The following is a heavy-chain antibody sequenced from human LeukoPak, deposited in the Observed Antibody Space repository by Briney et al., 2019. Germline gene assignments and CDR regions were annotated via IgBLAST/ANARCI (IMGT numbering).Heavy chain of an antibody. V-gene: IGHV1-58*02. CDR3: AAGTPNIVAHDAFDI. J-gene: IGHJ3*02. Sequence: GASVKVSFKASGFTFTSSAMQWVRQARGQRLEWIGWIVVGSGNTNYAQKFQERVTITRDMSTSTAYMELSSLRSEDTAVYYCAAGTPNIVAHDAFDIWGQGTMVTVSS. CDR1: GFTFTSSA. CDR2: IVVGSGNT. D-gene: IGHD5-12*01.